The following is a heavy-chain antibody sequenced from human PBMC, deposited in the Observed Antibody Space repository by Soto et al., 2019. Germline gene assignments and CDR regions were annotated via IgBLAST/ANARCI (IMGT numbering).Heavy chain of an antibody. CDR3: ARGRRITIFGVVINWFDP. V-gene: IGHV1-8*01. D-gene: IGHD3-3*01. CDR2: MNPNSGNT. J-gene: IGHJ5*02. Sequence: QVQLVQSGAEVKKPGASVKVSCKASGYTFPSYDINWVRQATGQGLEWMGWMNPNSGNTGYAQKFQGRVTMTRNTSISTAYMERSSLRSEDTAVYYCARGRRITIFGVVINWFDPWGQGTLVTVSS. CDR1: GYTFPSYD.